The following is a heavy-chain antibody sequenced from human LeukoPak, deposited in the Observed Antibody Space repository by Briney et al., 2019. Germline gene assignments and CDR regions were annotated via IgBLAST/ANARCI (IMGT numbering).Heavy chain of an antibody. CDR2: LYDSVRT. CDR3: ATTRRGDIYGYFDF. D-gene: IGHD5-18*01. J-gene: IGHJ4*02. V-gene: IGHV4-59*11. CDR1: GGSISSHS. Sequence: SETLSLTCTVPGGSISSHSWSWLRQPPGKGLEWVAYLYDSVRTNDKPSLKGRVPLSTDPPKLQLSLRLSSVTAADTSVYYCATTRRGDIYGYFDFWGQGILVTVSS.